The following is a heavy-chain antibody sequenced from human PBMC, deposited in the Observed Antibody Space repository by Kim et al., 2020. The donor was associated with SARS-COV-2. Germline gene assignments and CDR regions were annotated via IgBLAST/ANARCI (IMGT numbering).Heavy chain of an antibody. Sequence: GGSLRLSCAASGFTFSSHWMHWVRQAPGKGLVWVSRISSDGGNTAYADSVKGRFTISRDNAKNTLYLHMNSLRAEDTAVYYCARAIPGAWGCDSWGQGTLVTVSS. CDR1: GFTFSSHW. D-gene: IGHD1-26*01. CDR3: ARAIPGAWGCDS. J-gene: IGHJ4*02. V-gene: IGHV3-74*01. CDR2: ISSDGGNT.